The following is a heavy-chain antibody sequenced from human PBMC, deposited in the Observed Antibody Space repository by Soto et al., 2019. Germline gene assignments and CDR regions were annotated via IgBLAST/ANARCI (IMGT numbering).Heavy chain of an antibody. D-gene: IGHD6-13*01. CDR3: AHRYCAASGTRYDFDY. CDR1: GFSFSTRAVG. Sequence: QITLTESGPTLVKPTQTLTLTCTFSGFSFSTRAVGVGWIRQPPGKALEWLALIYWDDDMRYSPFLKSRLTITKDASTNQVVLTMTNMDPVDTGTYYCAHRYCAASGTRYDFDYWGQGTLVTVSS. CDR2: IYWDDDM. V-gene: IGHV2-5*02. J-gene: IGHJ4*02.